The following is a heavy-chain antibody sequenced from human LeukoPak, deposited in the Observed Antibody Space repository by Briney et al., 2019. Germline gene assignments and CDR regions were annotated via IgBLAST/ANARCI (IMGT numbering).Heavy chain of an antibody. CDR3: AKETQEMVAKSFDS. D-gene: IGHD5-24*01. CDR2: VAHDGRTQ. CDR1: GFTFSSYG. Sequence: PGGSLRLSCAASGFTFSSYGMHWVRQAPGKGLEWVAVVAHDGRTQYYVDSVKGRFTISRDNSKNTLSLQMDSPRADDTAVYYCAKETQEMVAKSFDSWGLGTLVTVSS. J-gene: IGHJ4*02. V-gene: IGHV3-30*18.